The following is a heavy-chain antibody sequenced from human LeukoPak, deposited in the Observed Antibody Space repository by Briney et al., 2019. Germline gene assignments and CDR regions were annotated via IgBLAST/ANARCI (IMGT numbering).Heavy chain of an antibody. J-gene: IGHJ3*02. V-gene: IGHV4-61*02. CDR3: ARLYRLSSRVMDAFDI. CDR2: IYTSGST. CDR1: GGSISGGSYY. D-gene: IGHD6-13*01. Sequence: SETLSLTCTVSGGSISGGSYYWSWIRQPAGKGLEWIGRIYTSGSTNYNPSLKSRVTISVDTSKNQFSLKLSSMTAADTAVYYCARLYRLSSRVMDAFDIWGQGTMVTASS.